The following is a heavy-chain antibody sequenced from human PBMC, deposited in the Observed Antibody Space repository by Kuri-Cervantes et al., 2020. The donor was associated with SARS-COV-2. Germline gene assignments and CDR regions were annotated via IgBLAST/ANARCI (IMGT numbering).Heavy chain of an antibody. CDR1: EYTFTSYY. V-gene: IGHV1-46*01. CDR3: ARVTSTGDVDY. CDR2: INPSDGVT. J-gene: IGHJ4*02. D-gene: IGHD7-27*01. Sequence: ASVTVSCKASEYTFTSYYMHWVRQAPGQGLEWMGIINPSDGVTTYAQKFQGRVTMTRDTSTSTVYMELSSLKSEDTAVYYCARVTSTGDVDYWGQGPLVTVSS.